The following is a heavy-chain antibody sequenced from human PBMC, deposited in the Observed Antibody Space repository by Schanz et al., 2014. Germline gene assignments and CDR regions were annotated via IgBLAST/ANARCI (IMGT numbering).Heavy chain of an antibody. J-gene: IGHJ6*02. Sequence: EVKLVESGGGLVQPGRSLRLSCAGSGFIFDDYAMHWVRQAPGKGLEWVSGINWNSGSMGYADSVKGRFTISRDSAKNSLYLQMNSLRAEDTAVYYCARKRSYFYAMDVWGQGTTVTVSS. V-gene: IGHV3-9*01. CDR1: GFIFDDYA. CDR2: INWNSGSM. CDR3: ARKRSYFYAMDV.